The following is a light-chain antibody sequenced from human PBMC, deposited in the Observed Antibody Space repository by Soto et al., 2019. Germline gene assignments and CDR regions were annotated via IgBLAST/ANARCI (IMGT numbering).Light chain of an antibody. Sequence: DIQMTQSPSTLSASVGDRVSITCRASQSIDTWLAWYQQKPGKAPKLLVYDASSLESGVPSRFSSSGSGTEFTLTINNLQPDDIATYYCQEYNSYSPSTFGQGTKLQIK. CDR2: DAS. J-gene: IGKJ2*01. CDR1: QSIDTW. V-gene: IGKV1-5*01. CDR3: QEYNSYSPST.